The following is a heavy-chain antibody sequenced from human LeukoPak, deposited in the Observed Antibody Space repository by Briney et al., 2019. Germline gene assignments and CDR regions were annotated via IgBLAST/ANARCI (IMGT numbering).Heavy chain of an antibody. Sequence: GGSLRLSCTASGFTFSNYAMSWVRQAPWKGLEWVSTISGSDGSTYYADSVKGRFTISRDNSKNTLYLQMNSLRVEDTAIYYCAKGRGYCTGGSCYSDYWGQATLVTVSS. D-gene: IGHD2-15*01. J-gene: IGHJ4*02. CDR3: AKGRGYCTGGSCYSDY. CDR2: ISGSDGST. CDR1: GFTFSNYA. V-gene: IGHV3-23*01.